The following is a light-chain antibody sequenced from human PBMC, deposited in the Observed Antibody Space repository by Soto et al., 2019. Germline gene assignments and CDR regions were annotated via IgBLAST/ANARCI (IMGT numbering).Light chain of an antibody. V-gene: IGLV2-14*03. Sequence: QSALTQPASVSGSPGQSMTISCTGTSSDVGGYNYVSWYQHHPGKAPKLMIYDVSDRTSGISNRFSGFKSGNTASLTISGLQTEDEADYYCSSYTSSSTVVFGGGTKVTVL. CDR2: DVS. CDR3: SSYTSSSTVV. J-gene: IGLJ2*01. CDR1: SSDVGGYNY.